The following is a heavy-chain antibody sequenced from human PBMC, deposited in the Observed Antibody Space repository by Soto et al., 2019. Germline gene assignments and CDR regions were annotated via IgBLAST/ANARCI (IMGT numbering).Heavy chain of an antibody. D-gene: IGHD3-10*01. V-gene: IGHV1-69*06. J-gene: IGHJ4*02. CDR2: IIPIYASP. CDR1: GGTFSSNA. Sequence: QVQLVQSGAEVKKPGSSVKVSCKASGGTFSSNAISWVRQAPGQGLEWMGGIIPIYASPNYAQNFQGRVTVTADKATSTAYLELSRLKFADSAIIYCAVTVTGSRSPLAHWGRGTLVIVSS. CDR3: AVTVTGSRSPLAH.